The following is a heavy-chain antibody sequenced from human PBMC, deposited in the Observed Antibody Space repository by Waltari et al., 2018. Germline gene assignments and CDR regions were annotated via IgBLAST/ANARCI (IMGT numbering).Heavy chain of an antibody. D-gene: IGHD1-26*01. J-gene: IGHJ5*02. V-gene: IGHV4-4*02. CDR2: VLGSGRT. CDR1: GDSMSNNW. CDR3: ARDLGIGLYLDT. Sequence: QLQLQESGPGLVKPSGTLSLICAVSGDSMSNNWWSWVRQSPGKGLEWIRQVLGSGRTNYDPPFASRVTISQDTSTYQFALKMTSETAADTALYFCARDLGIGLYLDTWGPGTLVTVST.